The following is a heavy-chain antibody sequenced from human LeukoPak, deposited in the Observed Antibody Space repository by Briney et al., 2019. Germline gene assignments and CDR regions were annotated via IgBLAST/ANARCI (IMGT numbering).Heavy chain of an antibody. J-gene: IGHJ3*02. V-gene: IGHV4-39*01. CDR3: ARRSSGWYGQDAFDI. CDR2: IYYSGST. Sequence: SETLPLTCTVSGGSISSSSYYWGWIRQPPGKGLEWIGSIYYSGSTYYNPSLKSRAAISVDTSKNQFSLKLSSVTAADTAVYYCARRSSGWYGQDAFDIWGQGTMVTVSS. CDR1: GGSISSSSYY. D-gene: IGHD6-19*01.